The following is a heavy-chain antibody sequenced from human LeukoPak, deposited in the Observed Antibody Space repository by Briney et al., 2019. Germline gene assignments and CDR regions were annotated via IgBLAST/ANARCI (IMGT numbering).Heavy chain of an antibody. CDR1: VFTFISYW. V-gene: IGHV3-7*01. CDR3: ARDGMVRGVIPNWFDP. J-gene: IGHJ5*02. Sequence: GGSLRLSCAASVFTFISYWMSWVRQAPGKGLEWVANIKQDGSEKYYVDSVKGRFTISRDNAKNSLYLQMNSLRAEDTAVYYCARDGMVRGVIPNWFDPWGQGTLVTVSS. D-gene: IGHD3-10*01. CDR2: IKQDGSEK.